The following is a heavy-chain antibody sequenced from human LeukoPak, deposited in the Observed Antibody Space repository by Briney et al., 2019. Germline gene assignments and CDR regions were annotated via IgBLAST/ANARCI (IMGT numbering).Heavy chain of an antibody. CDR2: IYYSGST. CDR1: GGSISSYY. Sequence: SETLSLTCTVSGGSISSYYWSWIRQPPGKGLEWIGYIYYSGSTNYNPSLKSRVTISVDTSKNQFSLKLSSVTAADTAVYYCARRGYSYGHYYFDYWGQGTLVTVSS. CDR3: ARRGYSYGHYYFDY. V-gene: IGHV4-59*08. J-gene: IGHJ4*02. D-gene: IGHD5-18*01.